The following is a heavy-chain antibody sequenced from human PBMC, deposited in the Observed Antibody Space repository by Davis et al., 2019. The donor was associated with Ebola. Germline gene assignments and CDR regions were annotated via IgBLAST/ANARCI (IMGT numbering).Heavy chain of an antibody. CDR3: ARDDPYDYIWGSYAGSGMDV. J-gene: IGHJ6*02. CDR1: GYTFTSYY. D-gene: IGHD3-16*01. Sequence: ASVKVSCKASGYTFTSYYMHWMRQSPGQGLEWLGIINPSGCSTSYAQKFQGRVTMTRDTSTSTVYMELSSLRSEDTAVYYCARDDPYDYIWGSYAGSGMDVWGQGTTVTVSS. CDR2: INPSGCST. V-gene: IGHV1-46*01.